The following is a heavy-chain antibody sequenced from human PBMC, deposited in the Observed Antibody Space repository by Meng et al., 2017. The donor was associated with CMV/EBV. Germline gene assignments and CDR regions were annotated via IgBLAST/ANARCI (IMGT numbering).Heavy chain of an antibody. D-gene: IGHD3-16*01. V-gene: IGHV4-4*07. J-gene: IGHJ4*02. Sequence: QVQEQESGPGLGKPSETPPLTCHVSGHSTKNYNWNWVRQPAGQGLEWIGLIQVIGHTVYNPSLKSRVTVSLDASKSQFSLTLNSVTAADTATYYCAGSRPGGGACDYWGQGILVTVSS. CDR2: IQVIGHT. CDR1: GHSTKNYN. CDR3: AGSRPGGGACDY.